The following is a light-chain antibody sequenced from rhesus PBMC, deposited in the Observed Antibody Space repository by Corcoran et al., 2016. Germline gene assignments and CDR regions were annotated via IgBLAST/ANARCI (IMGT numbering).Light chain of an antibody. Sequence: DVVMTQSPLSLPVTLGQPASISCRSSQSLVYSDGIIYLNWFQQRPGQPPRRLVYQVSHRDSGVPDRFSGSGTGTDFTLKISRVEAEDVGLYYCMRGTHWPYSFGQGTKVEI. CDR3: MRGTHWPYS. J-gene: IGKJ2*01. CDR2: QVS. CDR1: QSLVYSDGIIY. V-gene: IGKV2S9*01.